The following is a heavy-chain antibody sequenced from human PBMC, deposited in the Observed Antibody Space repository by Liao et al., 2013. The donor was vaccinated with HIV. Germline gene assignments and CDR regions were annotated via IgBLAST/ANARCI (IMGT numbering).Heavy chain of an antibody. CDR1: GGSISPYY. Sequence: QVQLQESGPGLVKPSETLSLTCTVSGGSISPYYWNWIRQPAGKGLEWIGRIYSSGSTTYNPSLKSRVTMSVDTSKNQFSLKLTSVTAADTAVYYCATETFYYDSSGYLHWYFDLWGRGTLVTVSS. J-gene: IGHJ2*01. D-gene: IGHD3-22*01. CDR2: IYSSGST. V-gene: IGHV4-4*07. CDR3: ATETFYYDSSGYLHWYFDL.